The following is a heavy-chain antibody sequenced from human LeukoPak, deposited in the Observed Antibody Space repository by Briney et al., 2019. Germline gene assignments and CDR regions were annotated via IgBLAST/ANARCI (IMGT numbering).Heavy chain of an antibody. Sequence: GGSLRLSCAASGFTVSSNYMSWVRQAPGKGLEWVSVIYSGGSTYYADSVKGRFTIPRDNSKNTLYLQMNSLRAEDTAVYYCASTVTTSAFDIWGQGTMVTVSS. V-gene: IGHV3-53*01. J-gene: IGHJ3*02. CDR2: IYSGGST. CDR1: GFTVSSNY. D-gene: IGHD4-17*01. CDR3: ASTVTTSAFDI.